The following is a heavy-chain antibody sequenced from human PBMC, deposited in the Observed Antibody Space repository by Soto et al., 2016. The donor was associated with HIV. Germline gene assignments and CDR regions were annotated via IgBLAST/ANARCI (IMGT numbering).Heavy chain of an antibody. Sequence: QVQLVQSGTEVKKPGSSVKVSCTASGGTFNSYALSWVRQAPGQGLEWMGVIIPMFDTTNYAQNFQGRVTITADESTSTAYMELNSLTFDDTAVYYCARGSVLSAFDIWGQGTQVIVSS. J-gene: IGHJ3*02. CDR2: IIPMFDTT. CDR1: GGTFNSYA. CDR3: ARGSVLSAFDI. V-gene: IGHV1-69*13.